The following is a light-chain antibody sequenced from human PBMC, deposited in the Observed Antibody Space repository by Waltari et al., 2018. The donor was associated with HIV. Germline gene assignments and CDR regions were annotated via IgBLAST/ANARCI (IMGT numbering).Light chain of an antibody. CDR3: GTWDSGLNAYV. CDR2: DNH. Sequence: QSVLTQPPSVSAAPGQKIGISCSGANSNIGSNSVSWNQQSPGRAPQLPIYDNHRRPSEDPDRFAGSKSGTSGTLDITGLQTGDEADYYCGTWDSGLNAYVFGSGTKVTVL. V-gene: IGLV1-51*01. CDR1: NSNIGSNS. J-gene: IGLJ1*01.